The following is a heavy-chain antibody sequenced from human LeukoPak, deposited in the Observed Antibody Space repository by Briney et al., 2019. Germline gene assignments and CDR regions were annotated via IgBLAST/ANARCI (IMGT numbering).Heavy chain of an antibody. Sequence: KTSETLSLTCAVYGGSFSGYYWSWIRQPPGKGLEWIGEINHSGSTNYNPSLKSRVTISVDTSKNQFSLKLSSVTAADTAVYYCARVHTIFGVVINFFDYWGQGTLVTVSS. CDR2: INHSGST. V-gene: IGHV4-34*01. D-gene: IGHD3-3*01. CDR3: ARVHTIFGVVINFFDY. CDR1: GGSFSGYY. J-gene: IGHJ4*02.